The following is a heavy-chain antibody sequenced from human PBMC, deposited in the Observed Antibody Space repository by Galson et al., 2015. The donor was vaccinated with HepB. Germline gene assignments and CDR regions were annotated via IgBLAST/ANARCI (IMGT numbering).Heavy chain of an antibody. V-gene: IGHV4-34*01. CDR1: GGSFSGYY. Sequence: LSLTCAVYGGSFSGYYWSWIRQPPGKGLEWIGEINQSGSTSYNPSLKSRVTISVNTSKNQFSLRLRSVTAADTAVYFCARPPSCSSTTCSGPFHIWGQGTAVTVSS. CDR2: INQSGST. CDR3: ARPPSCSSTTCSGPFHI. D-gene: IGHD2-2*01. J-gene: IGHJ3*02.